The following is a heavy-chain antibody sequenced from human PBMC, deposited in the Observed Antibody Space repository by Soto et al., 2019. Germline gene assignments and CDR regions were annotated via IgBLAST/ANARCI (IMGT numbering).Heavy chain of an antibody. D-gene: IGHD5-12*01. CDR3: ARTRDGYNRLFDY. Sequence: PGGSLRLSCAASGFTFSSYSMNWVRQAPGKGLEWVSSISSSSSYIYYADSVKGRFTISRDNAKNSLYLQMNSLRAEDTAVYYCARTRDGYNRLFDYWGQGTLVTVYS. CDR2: ISSSSSYI. V-gene: IGHV3-21*01. CDR1: GFTFSSYS. J-gene: IGHJ4*02.